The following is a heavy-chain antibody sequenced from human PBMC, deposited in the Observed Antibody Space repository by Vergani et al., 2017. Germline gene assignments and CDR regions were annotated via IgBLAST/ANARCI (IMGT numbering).Heavy chain of an antibody. CDR1: VFIFSNYA. D-gene: IGHD5-24*01. J-gene: IGHJ4*02. Sequence: EVQLLESGGGLVQPGGSLRLSCAASVFIFSNYAMSWVRQAPGKGLECVSSISGSGGNTYYADSVKGRFTISRDNSRNTLYLQMNSLRVDDTAVYYCAKDLRVDMATIFDYWGQGILVTVSS. V-gene: IGHV3-23*01. CDR2: ISGSGGNT. CDR3: AKDLRVDMATIFDY.